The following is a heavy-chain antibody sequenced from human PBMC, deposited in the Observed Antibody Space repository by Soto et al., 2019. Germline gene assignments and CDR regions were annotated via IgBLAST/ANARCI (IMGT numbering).Heavy chain of an antibody. J-gene: IGHJ6*02. CDR3: AKDGTYYDFWSGYYGASRYYYGMDV. Sequence: GGSLRLSCAASGLTFSNYAMSWVRRAPGKGLEWVSTISGSGASTYYADSVKGRFTISRDNSKNTLYLQMNSLRAEDTAVYYCAKDGTYYDFWSGYYGASRYYYGMDVWGQGTTVSVSS. V-gene: IGHV3-23*01. D-gene: IGHD3-3*01. CDR2: ISGSGAST. CDR1: GLTFSNYA.